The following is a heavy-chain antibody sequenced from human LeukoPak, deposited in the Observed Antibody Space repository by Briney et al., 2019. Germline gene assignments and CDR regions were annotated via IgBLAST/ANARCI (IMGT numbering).Heavy chain of an antibody. D-gene: IGHD3-22*01. CDR1: GFTFSSYS. Sequence: PGGSLRLSCAASGFTFSSYSMNWVRQAPGKGLEWVSSISSSSSYIYYADSVKGRFTISRDNAKNPLYLQMNSLRAEDTAVYYCAREGDSSGYDAFDIWGQGTMVTVSS. V-gene: IGHV3-21*01. J-gene: IGHJ3*02. CDR2: ISSSSSYI. CDR3: AREGDSSGYDAFDI.